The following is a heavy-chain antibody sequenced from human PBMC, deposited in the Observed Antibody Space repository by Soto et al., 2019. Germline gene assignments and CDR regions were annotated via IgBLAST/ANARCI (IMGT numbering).Heavy chain of an antibody. D-gene: IGHD3-10*01. Sequence: WSLRLSCSASGFTFSSAVMGWVRQAPGKWLEWVSIIVGSAESTFYADSVKGRFTISRDTSKNTLYLQMNSLRVEDTAVYYCARRLDSGNFFDYWGQGTLVTVSS. CDR3: ARRLDSGNFFDY. J-gene: IGHJ4*02. CDR1: GFTFSSAV. V-gene: IGHV3-23*01. CDR2: IVGSAEST.